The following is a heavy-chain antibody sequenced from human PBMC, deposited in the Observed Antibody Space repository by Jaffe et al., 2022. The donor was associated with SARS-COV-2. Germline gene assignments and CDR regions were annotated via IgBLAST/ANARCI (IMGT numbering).Heavy chain of an antibody. Sequence: EVQLLESGGALIQPGGSLRLSCAASGLTFSTSPMTWVRQAPGKGLEWVSAIGAGGSSTYYADSVKGRFAVSRDNSKNTLYLQMNSLRAEDTAVYYCAKIFECGGSCRALDYWGQGTLVTVSS. D-gene: IGHD2-15*01. J-gene: IGHJ4*02. CDR1: GLTFSTSP. CDR2: IGAGGSST. V-gene: IGHV3-23*01. CDR3: AKIFECGGSCRALDY.